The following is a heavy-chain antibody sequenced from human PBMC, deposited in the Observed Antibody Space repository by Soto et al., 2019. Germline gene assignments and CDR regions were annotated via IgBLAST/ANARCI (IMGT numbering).Heavy chain of an antibody. V-gene: IGHV4-39*01. CDR1: GGSISSSSYY. J-gene: IGHJ5*02. CDR3: ARTDFWSGAGFDP. D-gene: IGHD3-3*01. CDR2: IYYSGST. Sequence: PSETLSLTCTVSGGSISSSSYYWGWIRRPPGKGLEWIGSIYYSGSTYYNPSLKSRVTISVDTSKNQFSLKLSSVTAADTAVYYCARTDFWSGAGFDPWGQGTLVTVSS.